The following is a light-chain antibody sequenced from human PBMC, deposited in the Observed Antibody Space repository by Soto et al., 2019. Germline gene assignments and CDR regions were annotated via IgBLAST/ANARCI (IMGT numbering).Light chain of an antibody. CDR3: QQHINWPLT. Sequence: EIVLTQSPATLSLSPGERATLSCGASQTVSSSLAWYQQKPGQAPRLLIYEVSNRATGIPARFSGSGSGADFTLTISSLEPGDFALYYCQQHINWPLTFGGGTKV. CDR2: EVS. CDR1: QTVSSS. J-gene: IGKJ4*01. V-gene: IGKV3-11*01.